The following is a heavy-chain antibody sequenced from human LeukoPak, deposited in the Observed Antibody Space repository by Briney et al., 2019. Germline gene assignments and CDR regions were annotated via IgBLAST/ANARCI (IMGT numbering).Heavy chain of an antibody. Sequence: PSETLSLTCTVSGGSISSYYWGWIRQPPGKGLEWIGSIYHSGSTYYNPSLKSRVTISVDTSKNQFSLKLSSVTAADTAVYYCARRVWATTISRDGFDIWGQGTMVTVSS. J-gene: IGHJ3*02. CDR2: IYHSGST. CDR1: GGSISSYY. V-gene: IGHV4-38-2*02. CDR3: ARRVWATTISRDGFDI. D-gene: IGHD1-26*01.